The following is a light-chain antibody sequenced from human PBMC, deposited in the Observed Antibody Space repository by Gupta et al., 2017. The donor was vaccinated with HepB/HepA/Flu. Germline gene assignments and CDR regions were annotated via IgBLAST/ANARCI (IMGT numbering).Light chain of an antibody. CDR2: DVG. V-gene: IGLV2-14*03. CDR1: SSDVGAYNY. J-gene: IGLJ2*01. CDR3: TSLSNTSIVV. Sequence: QSALTQPASVSGSPVQSITISCTGTSSDVGAYNYVSWYQQDPVKAPKLMIYDVGHRPAGAATRFSASKSGNTASLTISGLQAEDEGDYYCTSLSNTSIVVFGGGTRLTVL.